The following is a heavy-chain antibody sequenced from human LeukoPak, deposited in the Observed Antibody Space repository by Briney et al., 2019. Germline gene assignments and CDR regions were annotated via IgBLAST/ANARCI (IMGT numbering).Heavy chain of an antibody. V-gene: IGHV4-4*07. CDR3: ARLKFYNSTGYSPGYYMDV. CDR2: IYGSGIT. Sequence: SETLSLTCTVSGGSIISNYWSWIRQSAGTGLEWIGRIYGSGITDYNPSLKSRVTMSLDTSRKQFSLRLTSVTAADTAVYYCARLKFYNSTGYSPGYYMDVWGKGTTVSAFS. J-gene: IGHJ6*03. CDR1: GGSIISNY. D-gene: IGHD3-22*01.